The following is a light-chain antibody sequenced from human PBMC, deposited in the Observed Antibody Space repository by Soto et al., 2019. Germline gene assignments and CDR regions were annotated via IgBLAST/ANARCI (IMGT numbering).Light chain of an antibody. CDR3: QQYNNWPPIT. CDR1: RSISTY. CDR2: DTS. Sequence: VLTQSPATMSLTPWEREPLHCRASRSISTYLAWYQQKPGQAPRLLIYDTSTRATGIPARFSGSGSGTEFTLTISSLQSEDFAVYYCQQYNNWPPITFGQGTGLEIK. J-gene: IGKJ5*01. V-gene: IGKV3-15*01.